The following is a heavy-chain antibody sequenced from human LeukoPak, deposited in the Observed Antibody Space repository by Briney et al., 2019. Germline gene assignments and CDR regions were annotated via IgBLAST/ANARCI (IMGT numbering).Heavy chain of an antibody. J-gene: IGHJ4*02. V-gene: IGHV1-8*01. CDR3: ARSPPPPSGTIDY. CDR1: GYTFTSYD. D-gene: IGHD6-13*01. Sequence: ASVKVSCKASGYTFTSYDINWVRQATGQGLEWMGWMNPNSGNTGYAQKFQGRVTMTRNTSISTAYMELSSLRSDDTAVYYCARSPPPPSGTIDYWGQGTLVTVSS. CDR2: MNPNSGNT.